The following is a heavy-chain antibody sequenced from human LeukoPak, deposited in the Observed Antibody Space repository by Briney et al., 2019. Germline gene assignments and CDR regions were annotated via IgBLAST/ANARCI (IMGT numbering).Heavy chain of an antibody. CDR1: GFTLSSYA. D-gene: IGHD6-6*01. CDR3: ARSRARPVYWYFDL. Sequence: GGTLRLSRAASGFTLSSYAMHWVRQAPGKGLEYISTISSNGGYIYYANSMKGRFTISRDISKNTLYLQMGSLRAEDMAVYYCARSRARPVYWYFDLWGRGTLVTVSS. V-gene: IGHV3-64*01. CDR2: ISSNGGYI. J-gene: IGHJ2*01.